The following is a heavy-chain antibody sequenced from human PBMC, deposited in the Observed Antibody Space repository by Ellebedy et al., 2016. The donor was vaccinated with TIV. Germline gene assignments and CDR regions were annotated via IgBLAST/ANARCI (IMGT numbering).Heavy chain of an antibody. Sequence: PGGSLRLSCAASGSTFSSYAMSWVRQAPGKELEWVSAISGSGGSTYYADSVKGRFTISRDNSNNTLYLQMNSLRAEDTAVYYCAGTSGAAAGYYYYGMDVWGQGTTVTVSS. J-gene: IGHJ6*02. V-gene: IGHV3-23*01. D-gene: IGHD6-13*01. CDR3: AGTSGAAAGYYYYGMDV. CDR1: GSTFSSYA. CDR2: ISGSGGST.